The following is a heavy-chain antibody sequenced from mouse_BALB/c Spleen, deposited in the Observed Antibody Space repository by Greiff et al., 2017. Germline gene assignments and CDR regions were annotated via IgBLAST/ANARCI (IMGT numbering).Heavy chain of an antibody. J-gene: IGHJ3*01. CDR3: TRYNYGSSYDWFAY. V-gene: IGHV1-69*02. Sequence: QVQLQQSGAELVRPGASVKLSCKASGYTFTSYWINWVKQRPGQGLEWIGNIYPSDSYTNYNQKFKDKATLTVDKSSSTAYMQLSSPTSEDSAVYYCTRYNYGSSYDWFAYWGQGTLVTVSA. D-gene: IGHD1-1*01. CDR2: IYPSDSYT. CDR1: GYTFTSYW.